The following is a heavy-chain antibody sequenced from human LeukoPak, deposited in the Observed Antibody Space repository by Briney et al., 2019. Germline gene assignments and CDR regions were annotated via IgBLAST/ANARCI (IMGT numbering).Heavy chain of an antibody. CDR2: ISSSSTYI. D-gene: IGHD6-13*01. V-gene: IGHV3-21*01. CDR1: GFTFSSYS. CDR3: ASGDTSRPFDP. J-gene: IGHJ5*02. Sequence: GGSLRLSCAASGFTFSSYSMNWVRQAPGKGLEWVSSISSSSTYIYYADSMKGRFTISRDNAKNSLYLQMNSLRAEDTAVYYCASGDTSRPFDPWGQGTLVTVSS.